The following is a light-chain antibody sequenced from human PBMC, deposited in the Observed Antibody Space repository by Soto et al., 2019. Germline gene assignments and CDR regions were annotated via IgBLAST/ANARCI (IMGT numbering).Light chain of an antibody. CDR2: GNI. J-gene: IGLJ2*01. Sequence: QSVLTQPPSESGAPGQRVTISCTGSSSNIGAGYDVHWYQQLPGAAPRLLIYGNINRPSGVPDRFSGSKSGTSASLAITGLQAEDEADYYCQSHDSSLSGSVFGGGTKLTVL. V-gene: IGLV1-40*01. CDR1: SSNIGAGYD. CDR3: QSHDSSLSGSV.